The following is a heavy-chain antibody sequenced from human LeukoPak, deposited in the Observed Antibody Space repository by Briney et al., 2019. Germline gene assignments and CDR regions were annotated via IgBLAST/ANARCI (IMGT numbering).Heavy chain of an antibody. CDR2: IYYSGST. CDR3: ARAPYSSGWYGDIYYFDC. CDR1: GVSISSYY. D-gene: IGHD6-19*01. Sequence: SETLSLTCTVSGVSISSYYWSWIRQPPGKGLEWIGYIYYSGSTNYNPSLKSRVTISVDTSKNQFSLKLSSVTAADTAVYYCARAPYSSGWYGDIYYFDCWGQGTLVTVSS. V-gene: IGHV4-59*01. J-gene: IGHJ4*02.